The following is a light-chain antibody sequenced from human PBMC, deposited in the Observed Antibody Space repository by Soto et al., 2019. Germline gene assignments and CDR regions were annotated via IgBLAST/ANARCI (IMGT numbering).Light chain of an antibody. CDR2: EVS. CDR3: STYTSSSTVV. Sequence: QSALTQPASVSGSPGQSITISCTVTSSDVGGYIYVSWYQQHPGKAPKLMIYEVSNRPSGVSNPISGSKSSNTATLTISGLQAEDEADYYYSTYTSSSTVVFGGGTKGTVL. J-gene: IGLJ2*01. V-gene: IGLV2-14*01. CDR1: SSDVGGYIY.